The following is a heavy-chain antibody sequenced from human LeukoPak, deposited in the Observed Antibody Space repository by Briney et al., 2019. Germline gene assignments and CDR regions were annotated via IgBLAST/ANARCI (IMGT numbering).Heavy chain of an antibody. CDR3: TTDGYDSSGYYYTDFDY. Sequence: PGGSLRLSCAASGFTFSNAWMNWVRQAPGKGPEWVGRIKSKTDGGTTDYAAPVKGRFTISRDDSKNTLYLQMNSLKTEDTAVYYCTTDGYDSSGYYYTDFDYWGQGTLVTVSS. V-gene: IGHV3-15*07. D-gene: IGHD3-22*01. CDR1: GFTFSNAW. CDR2: IKSKTDGGTT. J-gene: IGHJ4*02.